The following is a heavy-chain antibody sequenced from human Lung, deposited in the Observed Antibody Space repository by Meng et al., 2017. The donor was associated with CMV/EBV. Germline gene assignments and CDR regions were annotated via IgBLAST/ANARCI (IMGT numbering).Heavy chain of an antibody. Sequence: GGSXRLSCAASGFTVSSYYMSWVRQAAGKGLEWVSVIYSGGSTYYADSVKGRFTISRDNSKNTLYLQMNSLRAEDTAVYYCARIVVPAAIDYWGQGTLVTVSS. CDR1: GFTVSSYY. V-gene: IGHV3-53*01. J-gene: IGHJ4*02. CDR3: ARIVVPAAIDY. D-gene: IGHD2-2*02. CDR2: IYSGGST.